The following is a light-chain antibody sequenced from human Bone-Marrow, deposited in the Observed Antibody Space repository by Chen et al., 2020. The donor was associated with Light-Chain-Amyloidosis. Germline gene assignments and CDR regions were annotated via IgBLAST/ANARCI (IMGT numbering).Light chain of an antibody. CDR2: GSS. Sequence: EIVLTQSPGTLSLSPGEGANLSCRASQTISSNYLTWYQQKFGQAPRLLICGSSSRATGIPDRFTGSGSGTDFTLTINRLEPEDFAMYYCQQYGTSPLPFGGGTKVEIK. J-gene: IGKJ4*01. CDR3: QQYGTSPLP. V-gene: IGKV3-20*01. CDR1: QTISSNY.